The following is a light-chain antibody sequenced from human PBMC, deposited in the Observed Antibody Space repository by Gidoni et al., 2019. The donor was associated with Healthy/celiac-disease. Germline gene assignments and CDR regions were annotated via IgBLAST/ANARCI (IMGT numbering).Light chain of an antibody. CDR2: SNN. CDR1: SSNIGSNT. J-gene: IGLJ3*02. V-gene: IGLV1-44*01. Sequence: SVLTPPPSASGTPGQRVTISCSGSSSNIGSNTVNWYHHLPGTAPKLLIYSNNQRPSVVPDRFSGSKSGTSASLAISGLQSEYEADYYCAAWDDSLNGWVFGGGTKLTVL. CDR3: AAWDDSLNGWV.